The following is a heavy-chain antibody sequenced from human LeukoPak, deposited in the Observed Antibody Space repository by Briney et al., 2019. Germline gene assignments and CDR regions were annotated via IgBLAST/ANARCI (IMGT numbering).Heavy chain of an antibody. J-gene: IGHJ3*01. V-gene: IGHV1-58*01. CDR3: AAEGRPTVVTFRKGAVDL. CDR2: IVVGSGNT. CDR1: GFTFTSSA. D-gene: IGHD4-23*01. Sequence: GTSVKVSCKASGFTFTSSAVQWVRQARRQRLEWIGWIVVGSGNTNYAQKFQERVTITRDMSTSTVYMELSSLRSEDTAVYYCAAEGRPTVVTFRKGAVDLWGQGTMVTVSS.